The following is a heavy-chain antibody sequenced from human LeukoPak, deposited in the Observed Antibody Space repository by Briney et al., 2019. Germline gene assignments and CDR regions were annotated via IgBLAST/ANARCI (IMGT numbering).Heavy chain of an antibody. D-gene: IGHD2-2*01. J-gene: IGHJ4*02. CDR3: AREEGFCRSTSCSAPFDY. CDR2: INPNSGDT. V-gene: IGHV1-2*02. CDR1: GYTFTGYY. Sequence: ASVKVSCKASGYTFTGYYLHWERQAPGQGLEWMGWINPNSGDTIYAQKFQGRVTMTRDTSISTADMELSRLRSDDTAVYYWAREEGFCRSTSCSAPFDYWGQGTLVTVSS.